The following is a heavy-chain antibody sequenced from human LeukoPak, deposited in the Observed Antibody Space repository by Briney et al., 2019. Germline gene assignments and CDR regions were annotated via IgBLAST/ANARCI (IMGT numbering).Heavy chain of an antibody. J-gene: IGHJ4*02. V-gene: IGHV3-23*01. CDR2: ISGGGGNT. D-gene: IGHD6-13*01. CDR1: GFTFDNNA. Sequence: GGSLRLSCAASGFTFDNNAMTWVRQAPGAGREWVSDISGGGGNTYYADSVKGRFTISRDNSKSTLYLQWNSLRAEDTAVYYCAKQSTAAGSWDYWGQGTLLTVSS. CDR3: AKQSTAAGSWDY.